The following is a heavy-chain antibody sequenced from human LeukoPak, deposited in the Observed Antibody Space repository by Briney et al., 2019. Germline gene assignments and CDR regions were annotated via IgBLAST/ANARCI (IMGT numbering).Heavy chain of an antibody. CDR3: AKDTPLTTYTSGWSSNSFDY. J-gene: IGHJ4*02. V-gene: IGHV3-23*01. CDR2: ITGGSGAK. D-gene: IGHD6-19*01. CDR1: GFTFSSFA. Sequence: GGSLRLSCAASGFTFSSFAMSWVRQAPGKGLEWVSTITGGSGAKYYADSVKGRFTISRDNSKDTLYLQMHSLRAEDTAVYFCAKDTPLTTYTSGWSSNSFDYWGQGTLVAVSS.